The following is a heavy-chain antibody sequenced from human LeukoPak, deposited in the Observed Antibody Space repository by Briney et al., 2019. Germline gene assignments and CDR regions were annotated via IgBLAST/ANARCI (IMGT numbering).Heavy chain of an antibody. CDR2: IYYSGST. V-gene: IGHV4-39*01. CDR1: GGSISSNGYY. J-gene: IGHJ3*02. CDR3: ATSDVRYLDAFDM. Sequence: SETLSLTCTVSGGSISSNGYYWGWIRQPPGKGLEWIGSIYYSGSTYDNPSLKSRVTLSVDTSKNQFSLGLSSVTAADPAVYYCATSDVRYLDAFDMWGQGTMVTVSS. D-gene: IGHD3-9*01.